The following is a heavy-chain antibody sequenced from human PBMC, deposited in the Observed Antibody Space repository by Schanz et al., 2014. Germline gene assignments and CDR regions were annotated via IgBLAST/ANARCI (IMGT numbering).Heavy chain of an antibody. CDR3: ASTHWFGSGTTIVDY. J-gene: IGHJ4*02. CDR1: GDSIRSYY. CDR2: VNYIGST. D-gene: IGHD3-10*01. V-gene: IGHV4-59*01. Sequence: QVQLQESGPGLVKPSETLSLTCNVSGDSIRSYYWSWIRQPPGKGLEWIGYVNYIGSTKYNPSLESRVTISADTSKNQFSLKMTSVTTADTAVYYCASTHWFGSGTTIVDYWGQGTLVTVSS.